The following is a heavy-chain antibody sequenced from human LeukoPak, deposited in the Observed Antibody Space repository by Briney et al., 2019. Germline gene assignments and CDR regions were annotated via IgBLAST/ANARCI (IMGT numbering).Heavy chain of an antibody. Sequence: NPSETLSLTCTVSGYSITHGYFWAWIRQPPGGGLEWTGSRYHSGTTYYNTSLKSRISTSVDTSKNQFSLKLRLVTAADTAVYYFARVEVPRDINDWYFDLGGRGTLVTVSS. J-gene: IGHJ2*01. CDR1: GYSITHGYF. CDR2: RYHSGTT. D-gene: IGHD2-15*01. V-gene: IGHV4-38-2*02. CDR3: ARVEVPRDINDWYFDL.